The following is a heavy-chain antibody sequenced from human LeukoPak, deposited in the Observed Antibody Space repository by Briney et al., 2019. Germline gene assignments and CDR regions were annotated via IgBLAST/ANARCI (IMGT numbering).Heavy chain of an antibody. Sequence: PGGSLRLSCAASGFTFSNYWMSWVRQAPGKGLEWVANVKQDGSEKYYVDSVKGRFTISRDNAKNSLYLQMNSLRTEDTAVYYCARDYRSSSGRSIDHWGQGTLVTVSS. J-gene: IGHJ4*02. V-gene: IGHV3-7*01. CDR2: VKQDGSEK. CDR3: ARDYRSSSGRSIDH. CDR1: GFTFSNYW. D-gene: IGHD6-6*01.